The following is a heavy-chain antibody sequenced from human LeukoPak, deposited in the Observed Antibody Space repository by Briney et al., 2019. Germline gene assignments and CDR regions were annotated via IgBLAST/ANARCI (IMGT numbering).Heavy chain of an antibody. J-gene: IGHJ4*02. V-gene: IGHV4-34*01. CDR1: GGSFSGYY. D-gene: IGHD2-2*01. Sequence: SETLSLTCAVYGGSFSGYYWSWIRQPPGKGLEWIGEINHSGSTNYNPSLKSRVTISVDTSKNQFSLKLSSVTAADTAVYYCARSLAPWSVVPAAMRDYWGQGTLVTVSS. CDR3: ARSLAPWSVVPAAMRDY. CDR2: INHSGST.